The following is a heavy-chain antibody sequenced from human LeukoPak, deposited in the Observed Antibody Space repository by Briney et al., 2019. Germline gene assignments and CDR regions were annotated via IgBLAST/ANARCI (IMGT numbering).Heavy chain of an antibody. CDR2: LHADGIER. J-gene: IGHJ5*02. Sequence: GGSLRLPCAASGFTLSGYWMSWVRQAPGKGLEWVARLHADGIERYFVDSVKGRFTISRDNAKNSLYLQMYSLRLDDTAVYYCARDSARLYSGYANNWFDPWGQGTLVTVSS. D-gene: IGHD5-12*01. V-gene: IGHV3-7*03. CDR3: ARDSARLYSGYANNWFDP. CDR1: GFTLSGYW.